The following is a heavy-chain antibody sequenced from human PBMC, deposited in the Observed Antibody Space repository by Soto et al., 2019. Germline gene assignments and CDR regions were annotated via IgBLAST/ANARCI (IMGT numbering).Heavy chain of an antibody. CDR3: ARDKAPPSRPENYYYYYMDV. J-gene: IGHJ6*03. CDR1: GFTFSSYS. Sequence: GGSLRLSCAASGFTFSSYSMNWVRQAPGKGLEWVSYISSSSSTIYYADSVKGRFTISRDNAKNSLYLQMNSLRAEDTAVYYCARDKAPPSRPENYYYYYMDVWGKGTTVTVSS. CDR2: ISSSSSTI. V-gene: IGHV3-48*01. D-gene: IGHD2-2*01.